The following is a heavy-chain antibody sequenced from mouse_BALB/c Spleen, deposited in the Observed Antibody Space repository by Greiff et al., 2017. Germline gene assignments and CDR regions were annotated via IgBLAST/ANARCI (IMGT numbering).Heavy chain of an antibody. J-gene: IGHJ2*01. CDR1: GFTFSSFG. V-gene: IGHV5-17*02. CDR2: ISSGSSTI. D-gene: IGHD2-1*01. Sequence: EVMLVESGGGLVQPGGSRKLSCAASGFTFSSFGMHWVRQAPEKGLEWVAYISSGSSTIYYADTVKGRFTISRDNPKNTLFLQMTSLRSEDTAMYYCARDGNYGFDYWGQGTTLTVSS. CDR3: ARDGNYGFDY.